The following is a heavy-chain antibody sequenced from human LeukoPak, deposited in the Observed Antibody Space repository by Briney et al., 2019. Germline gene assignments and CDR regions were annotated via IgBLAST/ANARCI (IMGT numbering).Heavy chain of an antibody. D-gene: IGHD3-10*01. CDR3: AKHHPGSGSYYNGHFDY. V-gene: IGHV3-9*01. Sequence: PGGSLRLSCAASGFTFSSYAMSWVRQAPGKGLEWVSGISWNSGSIGYADSVKGRFTISRDNAKNSLYLQMNSLRAEDTALYYCAKHHPGSGSYYNGHFDYWGQGTLVTVSS. CDR1: GFTFSSYA. J-gene: IGHJ4*02. CDR2: ISWNSGSI.